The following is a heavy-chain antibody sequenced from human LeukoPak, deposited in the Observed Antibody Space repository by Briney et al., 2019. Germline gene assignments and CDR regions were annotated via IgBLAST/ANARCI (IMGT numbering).Heavy chain of an antibody. CDR3: ARVTIRYSSGWYPFDY. D-gene: IGHD6-19*01. V-gene: IGHV1-46*01. J-gene: IGHJ4*02. CDR2: INPSGGST. CDR1: GYTFTSYY. Sequence: ASVKVSCKASGYTFTSYYMHWVRQAPGQGLEWMGIINPSGGSTSYAQKFQGRVTMTRDTSTSTVYMELSSLRSEDTAVYYCARVTIRYSSGWYPFDYWGQGTLVTVS.